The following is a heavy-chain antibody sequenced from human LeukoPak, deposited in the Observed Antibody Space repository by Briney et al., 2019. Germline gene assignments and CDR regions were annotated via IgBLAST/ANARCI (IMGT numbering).Heavy chain of an antibody. J-gene: IGHJ3*02. V-gene: IGHV4-34*01. CDR1: GGSFSGYY. Sequence: SETLSLTCAVYGGSFSGYYWSWIRQSPGKGLEWIGEINHSGSTNYNPSLKSRVTISVDTSKNQFSLKLSSVTAADTAVYYCARAYYHDSSGYWPDAFDIWGQGTMVTVSS. D-gene: IGHD3-22*01. CDR3: ARAYYHDSSGYWPDAFDI. CDR2: INHSGST.